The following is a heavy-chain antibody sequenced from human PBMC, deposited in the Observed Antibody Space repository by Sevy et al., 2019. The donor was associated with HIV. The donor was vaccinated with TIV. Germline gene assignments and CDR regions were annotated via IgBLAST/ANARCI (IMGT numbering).Heavy chain of an antibody. D-gene: IGHD2-2*01. CDR3: ARGYPPGAFDI. Sequence: ASVKVSCKASGGTFSSYAISWVRQAPGQGLEWMGGIIPIFGTAIYAQKFQGRVTITADKSTSTAYMELSSLRSEDTAVYYCARGYPPGAFDIWGQGTMVTVSS. CDR2: IIPIFGTA. V-gene: IGHV1-69*06. J-gene: IGHJ3*02. CDR1: GGTFSSYA.